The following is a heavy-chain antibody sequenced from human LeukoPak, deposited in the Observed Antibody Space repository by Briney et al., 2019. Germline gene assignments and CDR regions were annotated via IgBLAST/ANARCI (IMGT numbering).Heavy chain of an antibody. CDR2: INPNSGGT. CDR1: GYTFTGYY. D-gene: IGHD4-17*01. Sequence: GASVKVSCKASGYTFTGYYMHWVRRAPGQGLEWMGWINPNSGGTNYAQKFQGRVTMTRDTSISTAYMELSRLRSDDTAVYYCARDYGDRDAFDIWGRGTMVTVSS. J-gene: IGHJ3*02. CDR3: ARDYGDRDAFDI. V-gene: IGHV1-2*02.